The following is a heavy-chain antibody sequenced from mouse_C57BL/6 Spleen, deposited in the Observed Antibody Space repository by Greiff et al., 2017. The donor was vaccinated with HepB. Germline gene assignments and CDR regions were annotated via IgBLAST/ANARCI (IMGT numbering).Heavy chain of an antibody. Sequence: EVKLVESGEGLVKPGGSLKLSCAASGFTFSSYAMSWVRQTPEKRLEWVAYISSGGDYIYYADTVKGRFTISRDNARNTLYLQMSSLKSEDTAMYNWTRVYYYGSSYFDYWGQGTTLTVSS. J-gene: IGHJ2*01. V-gene: IGHV5-9-1*02. CDR3: TRVYYYGSSYFDY. D-gene: IGHD1-1*01. CDR1: GFTFSSYA. CDR2: ISSGGDYI.